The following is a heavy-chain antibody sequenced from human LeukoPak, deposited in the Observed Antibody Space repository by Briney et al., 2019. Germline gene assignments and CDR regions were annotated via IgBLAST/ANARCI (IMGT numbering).Heavy chain of an antibody. Sequence: SETLSLTCTGSGGSISSYYWSWIRQPPGKGLEWIGYIYYSGSTNYNPSLKSRVTISVDTSKNQFSLKLNSVTAADTVVYYCARDYDVLTAYPPTQLFDPWGQGTLVTVSS. J-gene: IGHJ5*02. D-gene: IGHD3-9*01. V-gene: IGHV4-59*12. CDR1: GGSISSYY. CDR2: IYYSGST. CDR3: ARDYDVLTAYPPTQLFDP.